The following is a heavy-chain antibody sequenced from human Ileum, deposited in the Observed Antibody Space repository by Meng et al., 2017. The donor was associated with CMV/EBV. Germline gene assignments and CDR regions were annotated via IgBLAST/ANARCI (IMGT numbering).Heavy chain of an antibody. CDR1: GFTFSSYS. J-gene: IGHJ4*02. CDR3: ARDIAAAGPGAPTY. D-gene: IGHD6-13*01. Sequence: GEPLKISCAASGFTFSSYSTKWVRQAPGKGLEWVSSISSSSSYIFYADSVKGRFTISRDNAKNSLYLQMNSLRAEDTAVYYCARDIAAAGPGAPTYWGQGTLVTVSS. CDR2: ISSSSSYI. V-gene: IGHV3-21*01.